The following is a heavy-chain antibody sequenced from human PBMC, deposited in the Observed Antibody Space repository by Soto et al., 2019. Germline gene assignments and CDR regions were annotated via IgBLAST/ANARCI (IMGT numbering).Heavy chain of an antibody. CDR2: IYYSGST. J-gene: IGHJ5*02. V-gene: IGHV4-30-4*01. D-gene: IGHD1-1*01. CDR1: GGSISSGDYY. CDR3: ARLEPRSAWFDP. Sequence: LSLTCTVSGGSISSGDYYWSWIRQPPGKGLEWIGYIYYSGSTYYNPSLKSRVTISVDTSKNQFSLKLSSVTAADTAVYYCARLEPRSAWFDPWGQGTLVTVSS.